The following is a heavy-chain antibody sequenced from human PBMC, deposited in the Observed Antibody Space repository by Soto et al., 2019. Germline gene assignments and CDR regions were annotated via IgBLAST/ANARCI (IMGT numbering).Heavy chain of an antibody. CDR2: INHSGST. J-gene: IGHJ6*03. CDR3: ARGPFDIPFSPIAARRGHYYYYMDV. V-gene: IGHV4-34*01. CDR1: GGSFSGYY. D-gene: IGHD6-6*01. Sequence: SETLSLTCAVYGGSFSGYYWSWIRQPPGKGLEWIGEINHSGSTKYNPSLKSRGTISAATSKSPFPLTLTSVTAADTAVYYCARGPFDIPFSPIAARRGHYYYYMDVWGKGTTVTVSS.